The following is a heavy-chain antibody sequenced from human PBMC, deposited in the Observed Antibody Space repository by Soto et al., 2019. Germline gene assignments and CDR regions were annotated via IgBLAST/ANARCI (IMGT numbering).Heavy chain of an antibody. CDR3: TKQKGDSGTYNGMDV. CDR2: AYYRSQWYY. V-gene: IGHV6-1*01. Sequence: PSQTLSLTCAISGDSVSSNSAAWNWIRQSPSRGLEWLGRAYYRSQWYYDSAVSVRSRITVIPDTSKNQFSLQLNSVTPEDTAVYYCTKQKGDSGTYNGMDVWGEGTTVTLSS. D-gene: IGHD1-26*01. J-gene: IGHJ6*04. CDR1: GDSVSSNSAA.